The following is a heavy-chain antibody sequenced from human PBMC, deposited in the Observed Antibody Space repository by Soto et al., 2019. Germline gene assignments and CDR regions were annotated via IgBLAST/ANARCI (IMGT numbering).Heavy chain of an antibody. CDR2: IYYSGST. CDR1: GGSISSYY. J-gene: IGHJ6*02. Sequence: SETLSLTCTVSGGSISSYYWSWIRQPPGKGLEWIGYIYYSGSTNYNPSLKSRVTISVDTSKNQFSLKLSSVTAADTAVYYCARSLIPRGLWTFGMDVWGQGTTVTVSS. CDR3: ARSLIPRGLWTFGMDV. D-gene: IGHD5-18*01. V-gene: IGHV4-59*01.